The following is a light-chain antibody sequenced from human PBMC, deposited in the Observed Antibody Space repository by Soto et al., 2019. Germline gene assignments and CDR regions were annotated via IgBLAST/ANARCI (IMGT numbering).Light chain of an antibody. CDR1: SSDVGSYNL. J-gene: IGLJ1*01. CDR3: CSYAGSSTSV. CDR2: EVS. Sequence: QSALTQPASVSGSPGQSITISGTGTSSDVGSYNLVSWYQQHPGKAHKLMIYEVSKRPSGVSNRFSGSKSGNTASLTISGLQAEDEADYYCCSYAGSSTSVFGTGTKVTVL. V-gene: IGLV2-23*02.